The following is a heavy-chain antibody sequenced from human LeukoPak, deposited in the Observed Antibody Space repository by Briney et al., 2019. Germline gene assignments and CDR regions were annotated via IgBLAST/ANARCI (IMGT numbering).Heavy chain of an antibody. CDR3: ARHFDY. CDR1: GGSISGFY. CDR2: IYYSGST. J-gene: IGHJ4*02. Sequence: TTSETLSLTCTVSGGSISGFYWSWIRQPPGKGLEWIGYIYYSGSTNYNPSLKSRVTISVDTSKNQFSLKPSSVTAADTAVYYCARHFDYWGQGTLVTVSS. V-gene: IGHV4-59*08.